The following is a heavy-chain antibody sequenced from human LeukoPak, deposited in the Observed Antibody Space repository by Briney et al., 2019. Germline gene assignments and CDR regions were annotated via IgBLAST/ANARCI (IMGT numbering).Heavy chain of an antibody. CDR1: GGSISSYY. CDR2: IYTSGST. J-gene: IGHJ3*02. CDR3: ARDPSSWNDAFDI. Sequence: SETLSLTCTVSGGSISSYYWSWIRQPAGKGLEWIWRIYTSGSTNYNPSLKSRVTTSVDTSKNQFSLKLSSVTAADTAVYYCARDPSSWNDAFDIWGQGTMVTVSS. D-gene: IGHD6-13*01. V-gene: IGHV4-4*07.